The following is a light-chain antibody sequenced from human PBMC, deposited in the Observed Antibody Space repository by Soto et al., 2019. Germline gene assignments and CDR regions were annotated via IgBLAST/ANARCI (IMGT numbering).Light chain of an antibody. J-gene: IGLJ1*01. CDR2: EVT. CDR3: YSFTGSSTSLFV. CDR1: SRDIGTSNL. V-gene: IGLV2-23*02. Sequence: QSVLTQPASVSGSPGQSITLSCTGTSRDIGTSNLVSWYQQYPGKAPKLMIYEVTKRPSGISYRFSGSKSGNTASLTISGLQPEDEADYYCYSFTGSSTSLFVFGTGTKLTVL.